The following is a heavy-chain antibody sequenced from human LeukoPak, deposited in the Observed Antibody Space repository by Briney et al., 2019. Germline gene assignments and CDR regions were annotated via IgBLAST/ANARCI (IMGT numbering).Heavy chain of an antibody. CDR1: GGTFSSYA. D-gene: IGHD4-11*01. J-gene: IGHJ5*02. Sequence: GASVKVSCKASGGTFSSYAISWVRQAPGQGLEWMGGIIPIFGTANYAQKFQGRVTITTDESTSTAYMELSSLRSEDTAVYYCARVSNYLNWFDPWGQGTLVTVSS. CDR3: ARVSNYLNWFDP. CDR2: IIPIFGTA. V-gene: IGHV1-69*05.